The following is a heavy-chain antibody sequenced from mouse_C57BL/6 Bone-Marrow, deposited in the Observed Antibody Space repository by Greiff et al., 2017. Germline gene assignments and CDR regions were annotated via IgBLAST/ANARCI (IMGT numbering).Heavy chain of an antibody. CDR1: GFSLTSYG. V-gene: IGHV2-5*01. Sequence: QVQLQQSGPGLVQPSQSLSITCTVSGFSLTSYGVHWVRQSPGKGLEWLGVIWRGGSTDYNAAFMSRLSITKDNSKSQVFFKMNSLQADDTAIYYCATLIYYGNYAGAMDYWGQGTSVTVSS. CDR2: IWRGGST. J-gene: IGHJ4*01. CDR3: ATLIYYGNYAGAMDY. D-gene: IGHD2-1*01.